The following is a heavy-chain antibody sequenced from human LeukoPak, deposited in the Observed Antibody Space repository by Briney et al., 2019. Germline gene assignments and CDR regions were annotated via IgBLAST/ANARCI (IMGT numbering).Heavy chain of an antibody. CDR3: ARGGGLLWFGTPWDY. Sequence: SETLSLTCAVYGGSFSGYYWSWIRQPPGKGLEWIGEINHSGSTNYNPSLKSRVTISVDTSKNQFSLKLSSVTAADTAVYYCARGGGLLWFGTPWDYWGQGTLVTVSS. CDR2: INHSGST. J-gene: IGHJ4*02. V-gene: IGHV4-34*01. D-gene: IGHD3-10*01. CDR1: GGSFSGYY.